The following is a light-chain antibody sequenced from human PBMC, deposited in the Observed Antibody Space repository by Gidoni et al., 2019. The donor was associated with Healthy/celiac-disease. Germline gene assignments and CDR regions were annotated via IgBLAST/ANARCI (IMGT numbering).Light chain of an antibody. CDR2: EVS. J-gene: IGLJ1*01. V-gene: IGLV2-14*01. CDR1: SSDAGCYNY. Sequence: QSALTQPASVSGSPGQSITISCTGTSSDAGCYNYVSWYQQHPGKAPKLMMYEVSNRPSGVSNRFSGSKSGNTASLTISGLQAEDEADYYCSSYTSSSTYVFGTGTKVTVL. CDR3: SSYTSSSTYV.